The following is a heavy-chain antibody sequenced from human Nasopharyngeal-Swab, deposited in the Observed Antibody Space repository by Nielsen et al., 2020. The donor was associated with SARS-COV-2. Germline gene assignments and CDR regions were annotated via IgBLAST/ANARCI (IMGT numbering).Heavy chain of an antibody. Sequence: GGSLRLSCVGSGFTLRNYDMGWVRQTPGKGLEWVSHISGSGGGTYYTDSVKGRFTISRDNSKNTLYLQMNSLRAEGTAVYYCAREHYDSSGYLGYWGQGTLVTVSS. V-gene: IGHV3-23*01. CDR1: GFTLRNYD. D-gene: IGHD3-22*01. CDR2: ISGSGGGT. J-gene: IGHJ4*02. CDR3: AREHYDSSGYLGY.